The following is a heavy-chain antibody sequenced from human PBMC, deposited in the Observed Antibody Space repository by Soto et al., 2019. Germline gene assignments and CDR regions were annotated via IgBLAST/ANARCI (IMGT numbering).Heavy chain of an antibody. CDR1: GFTFSSYA. Sequence: HPGGSLRLSCAASGFTFSSYAMHWVRQAPGKGLEWVAVISYDGSNKYYADSVKGRFTISRDNSKNTLYLQMNSLRAEDTAVYYCASGGSWVDTAMVTFVGGYGMDVWGQGTTVTVSS. J-gene: IGHJ6*02. CDR2: ISYDGSNK. CDR3: ASGGSWVDTAMVTFVGGYGMDV. D-gene: IGHD5-18*01. V-gene: IGHV3-30-3*01.